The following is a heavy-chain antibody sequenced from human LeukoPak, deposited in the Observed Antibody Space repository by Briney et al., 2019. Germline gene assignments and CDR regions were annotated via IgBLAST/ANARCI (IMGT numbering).Heavy chain of an antibody. CDR3: ASTGYYKMPYFDY. V-gene: IGHV3-7*03. J-gene: IGHJ4*02. Sequence: PGESLRLSCAASGFTFSSSWMSWVRQAPGKGLEWVASIRQDGSQKYYVDSVKGRFTTSRDNAKNSLYLQMNSLRAEDTAVYYCASTGYYKMPYFDYWGQGTLVTVSS. CDR2: IRQDGSQK. D-gene: IGHD3-9*01. CDR1: GFTFSSSW.